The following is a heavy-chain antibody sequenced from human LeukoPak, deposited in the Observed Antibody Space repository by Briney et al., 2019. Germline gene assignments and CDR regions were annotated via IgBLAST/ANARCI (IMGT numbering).Heavy chain of an antibody. CDR1: GFTFSSYW. V-gene: IGHV3-74*01. Sequence: GGSLRLSCAASGFTFSSYWMHWVRQAPGKGLVWVSRINSDGSSTSYADSVKGRSTISRDDAKNTLYLQMNSLRAEDTASRAPYYYDSSGYSGPFAAFDIWGQGTMVTVSS. D-gene: IGHD3-22*01. CDR3: YYYDSSGYSGPFAAFDI. CDR2: INSDGSST. J-gene: IGHJ3*02.